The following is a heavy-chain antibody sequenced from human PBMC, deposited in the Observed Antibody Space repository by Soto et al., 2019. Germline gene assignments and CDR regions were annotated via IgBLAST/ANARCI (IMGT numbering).Heavy chain of an antibody. V-gene: IGHV3-30*14. CDR1: GFTFRSYV. Sequence: QVQLVESGGGVGQPGTSLRVSCVGSGFTFRSYVIHWVRQAPGKGLEWVALTSYDGSDKYYDDSVRGRFTISRDNSRNTVDLQKDSLRLEDTAVYYCARWGTTGGLDVWGQGTLVSVSS. J-gene: IGHJ1*01. CDR3: ARWGTTGGLDV. D-gene: IGHD3-16*01. CDR2: TSYDGSDK.